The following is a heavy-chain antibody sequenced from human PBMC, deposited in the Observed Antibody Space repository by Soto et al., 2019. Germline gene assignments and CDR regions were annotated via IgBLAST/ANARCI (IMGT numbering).Heavy chain of an antibody. CDR3: GRVWGDIDARTRYYYYYTGMDV. V-gene: IGHV1-69*01. CDR2: IIPIFGTA. Sequence: VSCKASGGTFSSYAISWVRQAPGQGLEWMGGIIPIFGTANYAQKFQGRVTITADESTSAAYMELSSLRSEDTAVYYCGRVWGDIDARTRYYYYYTGMDVGGKGTTSTAS. CDR1: GGTFSSYA. J-gene: IGHJ6*04. D-gene: IGHD3-16*01.